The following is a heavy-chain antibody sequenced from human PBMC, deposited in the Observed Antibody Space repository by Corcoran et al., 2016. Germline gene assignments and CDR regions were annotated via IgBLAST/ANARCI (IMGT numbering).Heavy chain of an antibody. D-gene: IGHD2-2*01. V-gene: IGHV1-69*01. CDR1: GGTFSSNA. CDR3: ARRVVGASIVGYYYGMDV. J-gene: IGHJ6*02. CDR2: IIPIFGTT. Sequence: QVQLVQSGAEVKKPGSSVKVSCKASGGTFSSNAISWVRQAPGQGLEWMGGIIPIFGTTNYAQKLQGRVTITADEPTSTAYMELSSLRSDDTAVYYWARRVVGASIVGYYYGMDVWGQGTTVTVSS.